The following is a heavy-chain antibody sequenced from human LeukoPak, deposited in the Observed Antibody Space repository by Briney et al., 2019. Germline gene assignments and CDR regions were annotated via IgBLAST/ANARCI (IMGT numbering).Heavy chain of an antibody. D-gene: IGHD1-7*01. V-gene: IGHV1-2*06. CDR1: GYTFTGYY. CDR3: ARVLPSYNWNYYYFDY. CDR2: INPNSGGT. Sequence: ASVKVSCKASGYTFTGYYMHWVRQAPGQGLEWMGRINPNSGGTNYAQKCQGRVTMTRDTSISTAYMELSRLRSDDKAVYYCARVLPSYNWNYYYFDYWGQGTLVTVSS. J-gene: IGHJ4*02.